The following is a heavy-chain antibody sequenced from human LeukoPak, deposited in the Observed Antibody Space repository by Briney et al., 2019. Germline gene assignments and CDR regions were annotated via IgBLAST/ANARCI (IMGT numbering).Heavy chain of an antibody. J-gene: IGHJ4*02. V-gene: IGHV3-30*02. CDR1: GFTFSSFA. D-gene: IGHD1-26*01. Sequence: GGSLRLSCAASGFTFSSFAMSWVRQAPGKGLEWVAFIRYDGSNKYYADSVKGRFTISRDNSKNTLYLQMNSLRAEDTAVYYCARVSLHSLEWELRAFDYWGQGTLVTVSS. CDR2: IRYDGSNK. CDR3: ARVSLHSLEWELRAFDY.